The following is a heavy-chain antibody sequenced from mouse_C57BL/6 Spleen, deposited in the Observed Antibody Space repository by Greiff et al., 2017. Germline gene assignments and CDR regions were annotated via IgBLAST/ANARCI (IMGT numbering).Heavy chain of an antibody. Sequence: VQLQQSGAELVKPGASVKISCKASGYAFSSYWVNWVKQRPGKGLEWIGQIYPGDGDTNYNGKFTGKATLTADKSSSTAYMQLSSLTSEDSAVYFCARRAYGSSYRYFDVWGTGTTVTVSS. J-gene: IGHJ1*03. V-gene: IGHV1-80*01. CDR3: ARRAYGSSYRYFDV. CDR1: GYAFSSYW. CDR2: IYPGDGDT. D-gene: IGHD1-1*01.